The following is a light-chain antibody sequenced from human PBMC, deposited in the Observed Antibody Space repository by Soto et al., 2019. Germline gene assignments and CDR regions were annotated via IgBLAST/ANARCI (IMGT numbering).Light chain of an antibody. J-gene: IGLJ7*01. CDR3: QSYDTRLTARV. CDR1: GSNIGAGYD. V-gene: IGLV1-40*01. CDR2: GTT. Sequence: QSVLTQPPSVSGAPGQRDTITCSGSGSNIGAGYDVHWYQHVPGMPPRLLIFGTTNRPSVVPDRFSGSKSGTSASLAITGVQAEDEADYYCQSYDTRLTARVFGGGTQLTVL.